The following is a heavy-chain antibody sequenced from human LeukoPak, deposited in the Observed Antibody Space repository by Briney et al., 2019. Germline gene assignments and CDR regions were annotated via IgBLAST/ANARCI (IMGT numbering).Heavy chain of an antibody. J-gene: IGHJ3*02. Sequence: PGGSLRLSCAASGFTFSNYAMNWVRQVPGKGLEWVSTISASGGNTYYVDSVKGRFTISRDNSKNMLDLQMNSLRAEDTAVYYCARDRDGYRGFGAFDIWGQGTMVTVSS. CDR2: ISASGGNT. CDR1: GFTFSNYA. CDR3: ARDRDGYRGFGAFDI. V-gene: IGHV3-23*01. D-gene: IGHD5-24*01.